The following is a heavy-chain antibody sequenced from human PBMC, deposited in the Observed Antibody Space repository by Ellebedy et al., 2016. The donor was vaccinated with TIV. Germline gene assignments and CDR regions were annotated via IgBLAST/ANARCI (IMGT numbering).Heavy chain of an antibody. V-gene: IGHV1-18*01. J-gene: IGHJ2*01. D-gene: IGHD4-23*01. CDR2: VSPYNGNT. CDR3: ARDSDYGGVTNHWYFNL. CDR1: GYTFTNFG. Sequence: ASVKVSXKASGYTFTNFGISWVRQAPGQGLEWMGWVSPYNGNTNYAQKFRARVTMTTDTSTSTAYMELRSLRSDDTALYFCARDSDYGGVTNHWYFNLWGCGTLVTVSS.